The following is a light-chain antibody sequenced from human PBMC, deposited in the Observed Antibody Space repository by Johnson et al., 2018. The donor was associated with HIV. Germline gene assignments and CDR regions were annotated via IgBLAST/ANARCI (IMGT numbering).Light chain of an antibody. Sequence: QSVLTQPPSVSAAPGQKVTISCSGSSSNIGNNYVSWYQQLPGTSPKLLIYDNNQLPSGIPDRFSGSKSGTSATLAITGLQTGDEADYYCGTWDSSLSAGVFGTGTKVTIL. J-gene: IGLJ1*01. CDR1: SSNIGNNY. CDR3: GTWDSSLSAGV. CDR2: DNN. V-gene: IGLV1-51*01.